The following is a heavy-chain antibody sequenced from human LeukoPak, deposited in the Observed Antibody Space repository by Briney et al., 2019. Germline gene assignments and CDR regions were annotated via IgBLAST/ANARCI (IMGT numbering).Heavy chain of an antibody. CDR3: ARDGTAAGLYFDL. V-gene: IGHV3-7*01. J-gene: IGHJ4*01. CDR1: GFTFTDYW. D-gene: IGHD6-13*01. Sequence: VGSLRLSCELSGFTFTDYWMNWVRQAPGKGPEWVASIRQDGSEKTYVDSVKGRFTISRDNTKNSLSLQLNGLRAEDTAVYYCARDGTAAGLYFDLWGQGTLVTVSS. CDR2: IRQDGSEK.